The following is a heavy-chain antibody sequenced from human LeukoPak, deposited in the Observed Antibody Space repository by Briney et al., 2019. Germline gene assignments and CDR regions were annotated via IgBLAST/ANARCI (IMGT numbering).Heavy chain of an antibody. V-gene: IGHV3-23*01. Sequence: GGSLRLTCAASGFTFSTYAMGWVRQAPGKGLEWVSTVTCSGGSTYYADSVNGRFTISRDNSKNTLFLQMASLSADDTALYYCAKDLVVETPTGIIDFWGQGTLVTVSS. CDR3: AKDLVVETPTGIIDF. D-gene: IGHD2-21*02. CDR2: VTCSGGST. J-gene: IGHJ4*02. CDR1: GFTFSTYA.